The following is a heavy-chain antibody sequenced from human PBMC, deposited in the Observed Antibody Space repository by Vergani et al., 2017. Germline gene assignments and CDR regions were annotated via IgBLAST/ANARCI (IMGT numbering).Heavy chain of an antibody. D-gene: IGHD3-3*01. Sequence: EVQLVESGGGLVKPGGSLRLSCAASGFTFSSYSMNWVRQAPGKGLEWVSSISSSSSYIYYADSVKGRFTISRDNAKNSLYLQMNSLRAEETAVYYCARYITEYAFDIWGQGTMVTVSS. V-gene: IGHV3-21*01. CDR1: GFTFSSYS. J-gene: IGHJ3*02. CDR2: ISSSSSYI. CDR3: ARYITEYAFDI.